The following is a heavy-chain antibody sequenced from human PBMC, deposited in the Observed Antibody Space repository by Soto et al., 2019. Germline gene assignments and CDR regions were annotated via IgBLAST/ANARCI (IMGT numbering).Heavy chain of an antibody. J-gene: IGHJ5*02. CDR1: GGTFSSYA. Sequence: QVQLVQSGAEVKKPGSSVKVSCKASGGTFSSYAISWVRQAPGHGLEWMGGIIPIFGTANYAQKFQGRVTITADESTSTAYMELSSLRSEDTAVYYCARGAEYYYDSSGYFNWFDPWGQGTLVAVSS. CDR3: ARGAEYYYDSSGYFNWFDP. CDR2: IIPIFGTA. V-gene: IGHV1-69*01. D-gene: IGHD3-22*01.